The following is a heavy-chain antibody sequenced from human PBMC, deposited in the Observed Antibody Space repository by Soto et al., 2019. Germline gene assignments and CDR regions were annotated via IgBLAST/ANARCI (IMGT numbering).Heavy chain of an antibody. CDR1: GGTFSSYA. D-gene: IGHD2-15*01. J-gene: IGHJ6*02. CDR3: ATTLGYCSGGSCYPSYYYGMDV. CDR2: IIPIFGTA. Sequence: QVQLVQSGAEVKKPGSSVKVSCKASGGTFSSYAINWVRQAPGQGLEWMGGIIPIFGTANYAQKFQGRVTITADKSTSTAYMELSSLRSEDTAVYYCATTLGYCSGGSCYPSYYYGMDVWGQGTTVTVSS. V-gene: IGHV1-69*06.